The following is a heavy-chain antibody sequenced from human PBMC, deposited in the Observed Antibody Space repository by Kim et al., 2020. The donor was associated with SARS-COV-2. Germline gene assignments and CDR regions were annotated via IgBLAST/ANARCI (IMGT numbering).Heavy chain of an antibody. CDR2: IYYSGST. V-gene: IGHV4-59*08. CDR3: AGGWDSSSWYGFVNY. CDR1: GGSISSYY. D-gene: IGHD6-13*01. Sequence: SETLSLTCTVSGGSISSYYWSWIRQPPGKGLEWIGYIYYSGSTNYNPSLKRRGTISVDTSKNQFSLKLSSVTAADTAVYYCAGGWDSSSWYGFVNYWGQGTLVTVSS. J-gene: IGHJ4*02.